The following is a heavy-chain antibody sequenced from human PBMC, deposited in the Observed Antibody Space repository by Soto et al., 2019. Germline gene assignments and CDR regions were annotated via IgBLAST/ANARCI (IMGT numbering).Heavy chain of an antibody. D-gene: IGHD2-2*01. V-gene: IGHV3-30-3*01. J-gene: IGHJ5*02. CDR2: ISYDGSNK. CDR3: ARELGYCSSTSCYNWFDP. CDR1: GFTFSSYA. Sequence: GGSLRLSCAASGFTFSSYAMHWVRQAPGKGLEWVAVISYDGSNKYYADSVKGRFTISRDNSKNTLYLQMNSLRAEDTAVYYCARELGYCSSTSCYNWFDPWGQGTLITVSS.